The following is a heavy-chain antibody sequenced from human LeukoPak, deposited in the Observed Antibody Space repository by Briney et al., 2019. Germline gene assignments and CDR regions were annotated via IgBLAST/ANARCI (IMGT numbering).Heavy chain of an antibody. Sequence: PSETLSLTCTVSGGSISSYYWSWIRQPPGKGLEWIGYIYYSGSTNYNPSLKSRVTISVDTSKNQFSLKLSSVTAADTAVYYCARQEYYYDSSGYYSYYFDYWGQGTLVTVSS. CDR2: IYYSGST. D-gene: IGHD3-22*01. V-gene: IGHV4-59*08. CDR3: ARQEYYYDSSGYYSYYFDY. J-gene: IGHJ4*02. CDR1: GGSISSYY.